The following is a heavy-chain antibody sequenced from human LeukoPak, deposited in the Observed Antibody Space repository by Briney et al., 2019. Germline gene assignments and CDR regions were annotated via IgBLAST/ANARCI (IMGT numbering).Heavy chain of an antibody. D-gene: IGHD5-18*01. CDR2: IVVGSGNT. CDR1: GFTFTSSA. CDR3: AAPSRIQLDS. V-gene: IGHV1-58*01. Sequence: SVKVSCKASGFTFTSSAVQWVRQARGRRLEWIGWIVVGSGNTNYAQMFQGRVTITRDMSTSTAYMELSSLRSEDTAVYYCAAPSRIQLDSWGQGTLVTVSS. J-gene: IGHJ4*02.